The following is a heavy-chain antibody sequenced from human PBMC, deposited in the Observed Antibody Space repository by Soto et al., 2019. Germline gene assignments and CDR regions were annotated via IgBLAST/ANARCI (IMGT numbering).Heavy chain of an antibody. Sequence: QVQLVQSGPEVKKSGSSVKVSCKVSGGTLSSETISWLRQAPGQGLEWMGRIIPLLGIGNYAQKFQGRVTITEDISTNTGYMELSSLTSQDTAIYYCAREEGYCNMGTFPVYSVDVWGNGTTVTVSS. CDR1: GGTLSSET. CDR3: AREEGYCNMGTFPVYSVDV. D-gene: IGHD2-21*01. V-gene: IGHV1-69*08. CDR2: IIPLLGIG. J-gene: IGHJ6*03.